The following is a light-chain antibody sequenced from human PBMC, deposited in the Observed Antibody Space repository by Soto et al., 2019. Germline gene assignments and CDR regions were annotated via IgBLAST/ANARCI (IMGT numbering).Light chain of an antibody. V-gene: IGKV3-11*01. CDR3: QQRSDWPIFT. CDR2: NAS. Sequence: EIVLTQSPATLSLSPGERATLSCRASQSASGYLAWYRQKPGQAPRLLIYNASNSATGIPARFSGSGSGTDFTLTISSLEPDDFAGYYCQQRSDWPIFTFGPGTKVDIK. J-gene: IGKJ3*01. CDR1: QSASGY.